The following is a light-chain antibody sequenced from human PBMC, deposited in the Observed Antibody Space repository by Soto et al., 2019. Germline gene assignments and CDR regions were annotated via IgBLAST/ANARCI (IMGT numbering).Light chain of an antibody. CDR3: QHYHSYSEA. CDR2: KAS. CDR1: QTISSW. J-gene: IGKJ1*01. Sequence: DIQMTQSPSTLSGSVGDRVTITCRASQTISSWLAWYQQKPGKAPKLLIYKASTLKSGVPSRFSGSGSGTEFTLTISSMPTAHFATYSCQHYHSYSEAFGQGTKVDIK. V-gene: IGKV1-5*03.